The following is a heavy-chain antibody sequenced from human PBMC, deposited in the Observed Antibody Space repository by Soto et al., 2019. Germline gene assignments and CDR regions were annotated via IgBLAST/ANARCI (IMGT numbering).Heavy chain of an antibody. CDR3: AVGDPPM. V-gene: IGHV4-4*07. CDR2: VHTSGSS. Sequence: QVQLQESGPGLVKPSETLSLTCTVSGVSITDFYWTWIRQPAGGALEWIGRVHTSGSSSYNPSLKSRVTMSLDTSKNHFSLNLTSVTAADTAVYYCAVGDPPMWGHGTVVTVSS. CDR1: GVSITDFY. J-gene: IGHJ3*02. D-gene: IGHD3-3*01.